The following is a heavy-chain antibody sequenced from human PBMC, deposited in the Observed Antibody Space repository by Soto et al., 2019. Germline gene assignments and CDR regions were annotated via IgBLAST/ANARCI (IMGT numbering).Heavy chain of an antibody. V-gene: IGHV3-30*18. Sequence: PGGSLRLSCAASGGPFSSYGMHWVRQAPGKGLEWVAVISYDGSNKYYADSVKGRFTISRDNSKNTLYLQMNSLRAEDTAVYYCAKDPEAPFGFDPWGQGTLVTVSS. CDR3: AKDPEAPFGFDP. CDR2: ISYDGSNK. CDR1: GGPFSSYG. J-gene: IGHJ5*02.